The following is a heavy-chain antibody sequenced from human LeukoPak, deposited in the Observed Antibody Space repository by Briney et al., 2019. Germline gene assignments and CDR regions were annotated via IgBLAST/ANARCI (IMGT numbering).Heavy chain of an antibody. D-gene: IGHD6-19*01. CDR3: ARGYSLAVVFDY. CDR1: GFTFSDYY. J-gene: IGHJ4*02. Sequence: GGSLRLSCAASGFTFSDYYMSWIRQAPGKGLEWVSYISSSGSTIYYADSVKGRFTISRDSAKNSLYLQMNSLRAEDTAVYHCARGYSLAVVFDYWGQGTLVTVSS. CDR2: ISSSGSTI. V-gene: IGHV3-11*01.